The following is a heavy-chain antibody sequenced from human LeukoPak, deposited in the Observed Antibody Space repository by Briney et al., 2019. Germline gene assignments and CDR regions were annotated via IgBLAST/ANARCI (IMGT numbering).Heavy chain of an antibody. Sequence: GGSLRLSCAASGCTFSSYAMSWVRQAPGKGLEWVSGISGSGGSTYYADSVKGRFTISRDNSKNTLYLQMNSLRAEDTAVYYCAKDGSRWELDYWGQGTLVTVSP. CDR2: ISGSGGST. V-gene: IGHV3-23*01. J-gene: IGHJ4*02. CDR1: GCTFSSYA. D-gene: IGHD1-26*01. CDR3: AKDGSRWELDY.